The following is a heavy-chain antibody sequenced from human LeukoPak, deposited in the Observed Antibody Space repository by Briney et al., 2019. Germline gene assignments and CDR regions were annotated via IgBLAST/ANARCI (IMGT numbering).Heavy chain of an antibody. CDR1: GFSFSNYG. J-gene: IGHJ4*02. D-gene: IGHD3-3*01. CDR2: ISPSGGST. Sequence: GGSLRLSCAASGFSFSNYGMSWVRQAPGKGLEWVSAISPSGGSTYSADSVKGRFTFSRDNSKNTLYLQMNSLRAEDTAVYYCAKDYYDFWSALGGYWGQGTLVTVSS. CDR3: AKDYYDFWSALGGY. V-gene: IGHV3-23*01.